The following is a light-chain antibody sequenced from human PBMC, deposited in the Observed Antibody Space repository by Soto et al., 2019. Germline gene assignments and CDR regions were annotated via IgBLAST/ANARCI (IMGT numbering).Light chain of an antibody. CDR1: SSNIGSNY. CDR3: CSYAGGYTYL. V-gene: IGLV1-47*02. CDR2: SNN. J-gene: IGLJ1*01. Sequence: QSVLTQPPSASGTPGQRVTISCSGSSSNIGSNYVYWYQQLPGTAPKLLIYSNNQRPSGVPDRFSGSKSGTSASLAISGLRSEDEADYFCCSYAGGYTYLFGTGTKVTVL.